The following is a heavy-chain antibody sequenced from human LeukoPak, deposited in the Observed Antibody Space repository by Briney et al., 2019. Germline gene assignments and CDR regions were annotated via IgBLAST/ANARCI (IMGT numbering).Heavy chain of an antibody. D-gene: IGHD2-15*01. Sequence: GGSLRLSCAASGFTFSSYAMSWVRQAPGKGLEWVSAISGSGGSTYYADSVKGRFTISRDNSKNTLYLQMNSLRAEDTAVYYCAKDQRGECSGGSCLMDYWGQGTLVTVSS. CDR3: AKDQRGECSGGSCLMDY. CDR1: GFTFSSYA. J-gene: IGHJ4*02. CDR2: ISGSGGST. V-gene: IGHV3-23*01.